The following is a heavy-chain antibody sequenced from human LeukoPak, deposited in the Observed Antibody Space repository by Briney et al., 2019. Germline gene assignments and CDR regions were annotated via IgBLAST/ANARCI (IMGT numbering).Heavy chain of an antibody. CDR1: GYSISSGYY. D-gene: IGHD5-24*01. CDR3: AGMATIYFDY. V-gene: IGHV4-38-2*01. CDR2: IYHSGST. Sequence: SETLSLTCAVSGYSISSGYYWGWIRQPPGKGLEWIGSIYHSGSTYYNPSLKSRVTISVDTSKNQFSLKLSSVTAADTAVYYCAGMATIYFDYWGQGTLVTVSS. J-gene: IGHJ4*02.